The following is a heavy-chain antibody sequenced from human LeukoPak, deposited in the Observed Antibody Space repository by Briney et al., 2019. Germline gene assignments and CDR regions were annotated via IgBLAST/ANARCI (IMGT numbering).Heavy chain of an antibody. CDR3: ARDPAYSSSPGYYYYYYMDV. CDR2: IYTSGST. J-gene: IGHJ6*03. V-gene: IGHV4-61*02. D-gene: IGHD6-6*01. CDR1: GGSISSGSYY. Sequence: SETLSLTCTVSGGSISSGSYYWSWIRQPAGKGLEWIGRIYTSGSTNYNPSLKSRVTISVDTSKNQFSLKLSSVTAADTAVYYCARDPAYSSSPGYYYYYYMDVWGKGTTVTVSS.